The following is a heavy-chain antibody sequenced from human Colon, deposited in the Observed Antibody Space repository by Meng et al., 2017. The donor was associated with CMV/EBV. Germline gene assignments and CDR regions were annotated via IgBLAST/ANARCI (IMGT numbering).Heavy chain of an antibody. V-gene: IGHV3-30*07. Sequence: GESLKISCAASGFTFPSHAMHWVRQAPGKGLEWVSLISHDGSNKYYADFVKGRFTISRDNAKNSLYLQMNSLRAEDTAVYYCARDIKWELHRGYYYYYGMDVWGQGTTVTVSS. J-gene: IGHJ6*02. CDR3: ARDIKWELHRGYYYYYGMDV. D-gene: IGHD1-26*01. CDR1: GFTFPSHA. CDR2: ISHDGSNK.